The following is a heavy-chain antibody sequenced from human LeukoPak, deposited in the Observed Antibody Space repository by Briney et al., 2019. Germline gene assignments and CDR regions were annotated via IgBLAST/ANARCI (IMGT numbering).Heavy chain of an antibody. CDR2: IYYSGST. D-gene: IGHD1-26*01. Sequence: PSETLSLTCTVSGGSMSSYYWSWIRQPPGKGLEWLGYIYYSGSTNYNPSLRSRVTISVDTSKNQFSLKLNSVTAADTAVYYCARVDLVGATEFDYWGQGTLVTVSS. J-gene: IGHJ4*02. CDR1: GGSMSSYY. CDR3: ARVDLVGATEFDY. V-gene: IGHV4-59*01.